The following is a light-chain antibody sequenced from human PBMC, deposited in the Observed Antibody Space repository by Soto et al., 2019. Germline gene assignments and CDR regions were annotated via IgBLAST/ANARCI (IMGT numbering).Light chain of an antibody. V-gene: IGLV2-14*01. CDR1: NSDVGDYNY. J-gene: IGLJ1*01. CDR3: GSYTTTNTQV. Sequence: QSALTQPASVSGSPGQSITISCTGTNSDVGDYNYVSWYQQYPGKAPKLIIYEVNNRPSGVSNRFSGSKSGNTASLTISGLQTEDEADYYCGSYTTTNTQVFGTGTKLTVL. CDR2: EVN.